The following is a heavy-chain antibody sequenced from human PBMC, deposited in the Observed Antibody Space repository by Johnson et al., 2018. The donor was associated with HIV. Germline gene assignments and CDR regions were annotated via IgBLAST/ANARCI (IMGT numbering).Heavy chain of an antibody. CDR2: IKQDGREK. CDR1: GFTFSSYW. J-gene: IGHJ3*02. D-gene: IGHD6-6*01. Sequence: VQLVESGGGVVQPGRSLRLSCAASGFTFSSYWMSWVRQAPGKGLEWVANIKQDGREKYYVDSVKGRFTISRDNAKNSLYLQMNSLRAEDTAVYYCARPLEQLVAFDIWGQGTMVTVSS. V-gene: IGHV3-7*01. CDR3: ARPLEQLVAFDI.